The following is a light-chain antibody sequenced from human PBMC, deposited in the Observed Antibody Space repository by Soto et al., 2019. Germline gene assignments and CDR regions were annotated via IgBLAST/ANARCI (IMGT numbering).Light chain of an antibody. Sequence: QSALTQPASVSGSPGQSITISCTGTSSDVGSCNCVSWYQQHPGKAPTLMIYEVNKRPSGVSNRFPGSKSGNTASLTISGLQAEDEADYYCCSSVGSPNWVFGGGTKLTVL. CDR2: EVN. CDR3: CSSVGSPNWV. CDR1: SSDVGSCNC. V-gene: IGLV2-23*02. J-gene: IGLJ3*02.